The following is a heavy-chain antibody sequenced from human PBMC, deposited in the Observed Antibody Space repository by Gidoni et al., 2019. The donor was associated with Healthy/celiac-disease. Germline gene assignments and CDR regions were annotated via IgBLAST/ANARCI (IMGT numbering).Heavy chain of an antibody. CDR3: ARGGSRIAAAGHNWFDP. V-gene: IGHV3-53*02. D-gene: IGHD6-13*01. Sequence: EVQLVETGGGLIQPGGSLLLPCAASGFTVSSNYMSWVRQATGQGLAWVSVIYSGGSTYYEDSVKGRFTISRDNSKNTLYLQMNSLRAEDTAVYYCARGGSRIAAAGHNWFDPWGQGTLVTVSS. CDR1: GFTVSSNY. CDR2: IYSGGST. J-gene: IGHJ5*02.